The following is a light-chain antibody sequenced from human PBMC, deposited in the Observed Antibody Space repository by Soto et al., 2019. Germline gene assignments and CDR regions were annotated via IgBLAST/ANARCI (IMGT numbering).Light chain of an antibody. Sequence: IVMTQSPATLSVSPGERATLSCRAGHNINENLALYQQKPGQAPRLLMFRTSTRATGFPPRFSGGGSGTEFNLTISSLQSEDFGIYYCQQYNNWPRATFGGGTKVDIK. CDR3: QQYNNWPRAT. CDR2: RTS. J-gene: IGKJ4*01. V-gene: IGKV3-15*01. CDR1: HNINEN.